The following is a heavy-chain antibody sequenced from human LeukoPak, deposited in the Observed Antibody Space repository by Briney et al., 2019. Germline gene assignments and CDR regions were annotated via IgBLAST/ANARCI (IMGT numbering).Heavy chain of an antibody. J-gene: IGHJ4*02. V-gene: IGHV3-74*01. D-gene: IGHD2-15*01. Sequence: GGSLRLSCAASGFTFSSYWMHWVRQAPGKGLVWVSHINSDGSSTSYADSVKGRFTISRDNAKNTLYLQMNSLRAEDTAVYYCARLGRDCSGDSCYSYFDYWGQGTLVTVSS. CDR1: GFTFSSYW. CDR3: ARLGRDCSGDSCYSYFDY. CDR2: INSDGSST.